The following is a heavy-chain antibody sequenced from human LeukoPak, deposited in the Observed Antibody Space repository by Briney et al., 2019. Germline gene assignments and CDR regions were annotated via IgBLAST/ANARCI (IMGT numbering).Heavy chain of an antibody. CDR2: ISSSSYI. V-gene: IGHV3-21*01. CDR3: ARDRGLVVVAATDY. J-gene: IGHJ4*02. D-gene: IGHD2-15*01. Sequence: PGGSLRLSCAASGFTFSSYSMNWVRQAPGKGLEWVSSISSSSYIYYADSVKGRFTISRDNAKNSLYLQMDSLRAEDTAVYYCARDRGLVVVAATDYWGQGTLVTVSS. CDR1: GFTFSSYS.